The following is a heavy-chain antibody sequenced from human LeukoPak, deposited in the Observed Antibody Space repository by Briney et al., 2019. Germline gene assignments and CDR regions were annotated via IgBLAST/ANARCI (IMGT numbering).Heavy chain of an antibody. D-gene: IGHD4-11*01. CDR1: GGSISSYY. CDR2: IDYSGGT. CDR3: ARAAATLQFAYYYYYMDV. J-gene: IGHJ6*03. Sequence: SETLSLTCTVSGGSISSYYWSWIRQPPGKGLEWIGYIDYSGGTNYNPSLKSRVTISVHTSKNRSSMNLSSVTAADTAVYYCARAAATLQFAYYYYYMDVWGKGTRVTVSS. V-gene: IGHV4-59*01.